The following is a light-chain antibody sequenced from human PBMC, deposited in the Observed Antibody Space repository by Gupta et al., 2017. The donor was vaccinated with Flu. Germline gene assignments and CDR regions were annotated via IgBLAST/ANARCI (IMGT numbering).Light chain of an antibody. CDR2: DAS. CDR3: KQRSNWPT. V-gene: IGKV3-11*01. CDR1: LSVGSY. Sequence: EIVLTQSPATLSLSPGEGATLSCRASLSVGSYLAWYQQRPGQAPRLLIYDASNRATGIPARFSGSGSGTDFTLTISSLEPEDSAVYYCKQRSNWPTFGGGTKVEIK. J-gene: IGKJ4*01.